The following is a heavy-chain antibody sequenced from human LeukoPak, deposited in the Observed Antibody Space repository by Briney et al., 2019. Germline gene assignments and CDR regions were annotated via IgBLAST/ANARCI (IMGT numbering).Heavy chain of an antibody. CDR3: ARLGGRYYNGYYYYYMDV. CDR2: IYYSGST. J-gene: IGHJ6*03. CDR1: GCSISSSSYY. Sequence: SETLSLTCTASGCSISSSSYYWVWIRQPPGKGLEWIGSIYYSGSTYYNPSLKRLVTISVDTSKNQFSLKLSSVTAADTAVYSCARLGGRYYNGYYYYYMDVWGKGTTVTVSS. V-gene: IGHV4-39*01. D-gene: IGHD1-26*01.